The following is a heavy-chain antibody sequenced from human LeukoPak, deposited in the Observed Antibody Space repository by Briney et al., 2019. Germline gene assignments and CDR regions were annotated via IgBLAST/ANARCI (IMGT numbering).Heavy chain of an antibody. Sequence: ASVKVSCKASGDTFTGYYMHWVRQAPGQGLEWMGWINTNSSSTNYAQKFQGRVTMTRDTSISTAYMELSRLRSDDTAVYYCARGGGTPGYFQHWGQGTLVTVSS. CDR1: GDTFTGYY. CDR2: INTNSSST. J-gene: IGHJ1*01. D-gene: IGHD2-15*01. CDR3: ARGGGTPGYFQH. V-gene: IGHV1-2*02.